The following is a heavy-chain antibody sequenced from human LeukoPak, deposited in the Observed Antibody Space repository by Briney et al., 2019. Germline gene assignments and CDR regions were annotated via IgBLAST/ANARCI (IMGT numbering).Heavy chain of an antibody. CDR2: ISSSSSYI. V-gene: IGHV3-21*01. D-gene: IGHD3-3*01. CDR1: GFTFSSYS. J-gene: IGHJ4*02. Sequence: PGGSLRLSCAASGFTFSSYSMNWVRQAPGKGLEWVSSISSSSSYIYYADSVKGRFTISRDNAKNSLYLQMNSLRAEDTAVYYCARDIGRYYDFWSGPYFDYWGQGTLVTVSS. CDR3: ARDIGRYYDFWSGPYFDY.